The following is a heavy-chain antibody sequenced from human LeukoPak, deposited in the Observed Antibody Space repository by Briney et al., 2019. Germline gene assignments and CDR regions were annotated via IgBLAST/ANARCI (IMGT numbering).Heavy chain of an antibody. D-gene: IGHD5-12*01. CDR3: ARDRMGYDAYWSPHWFDP. J-gene: IGHJ5*02. V-gene: IGHV1-18*01. Sequence: ASVKVSCKASGYTFTSYGISWVRQAPGQGLEWMGWISAYNGNTNYAQKLQGRVTMTTDTSTSTAYMELRSLRSDDTAVYYCARDRMGYDAYWSPHWFDPWGQGTLVTVSS. CDR2: ISAYNGNT. CDR1: GYTFTSYG.